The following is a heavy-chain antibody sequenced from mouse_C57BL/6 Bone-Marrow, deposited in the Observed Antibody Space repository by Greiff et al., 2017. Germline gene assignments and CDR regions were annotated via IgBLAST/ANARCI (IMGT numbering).Heavy chain of an antibody. CDR3: TGYYGSRFAY. V-gene: IGHV6-6*01. D-gene: IGHD1-1*01. Sequence: EVQGVESGGGLVQPGGSMKLSCAASGFTFSDAWMDWVRQSPEKGLEWVAEIRNKANNHATYYAEYVKGRFTISRDDSKSSVYLQMNSLRAEDTGIYYCTGYYGSRFAYWGQGTLVTVSA. CDR2: IRNKANNHAT. J-gene: IGHJ3*01. CDR1: GFTFSDAW.